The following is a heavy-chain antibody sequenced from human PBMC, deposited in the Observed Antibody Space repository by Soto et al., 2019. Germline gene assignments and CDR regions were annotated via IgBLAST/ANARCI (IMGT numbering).Heavy chain of an antibody. Sequence: ASVKVSCKASGYTFTMYYVHWVRQAPGQGLEWMGWIDPNTGATNYAQKFQAWVTMTRDTSINTAYLEVNRLKSDDTAVYFCARISPYGSGTFFDYWGLGTLVTVSS. CDR1: GYTFTMYY. J-gene: IGHJ4*02. CDR3: ARISPYGSGTFFDY. CDR2: IDPNTGAT. D-gene: IGHD3-10*01. V-gene: IGHV1-2*04.